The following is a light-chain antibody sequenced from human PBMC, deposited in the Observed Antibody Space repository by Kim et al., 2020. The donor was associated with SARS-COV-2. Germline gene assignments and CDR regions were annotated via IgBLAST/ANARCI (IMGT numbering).Light chain of an antibody. V-gene: IGLV2-14*03. CDR2: DVS. J-gene: IGLJ2*01. Sequence: QSALTQPASVSGSPGQSITISCTGTSSDVGGYNYVSWYQQHPGKAPKLMIYDVSNRPSGVSNRFSGSKSGNTASLTISGLQAEDEADYYCSSYTRSSTLVVCGGGSKLTVL. CDR3: SSYTRSSTLVV. CDR1: SSDVGGYNY.